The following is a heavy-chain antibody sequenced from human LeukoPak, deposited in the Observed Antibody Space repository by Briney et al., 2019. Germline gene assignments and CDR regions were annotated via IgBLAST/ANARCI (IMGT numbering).Heavy chain of an antibody. CDR3: ARLKFHDAFDI. CDR2: IYYSGST. CDR1: GGSISSSSYY. Sequence: SETLSLTCTVSGGSISSSSYYWGWIRQPPGKGLEWIGNIYYSGSTYYNPSLKSRVTISVDTSKNQFSLKLSSVTAADTAVYYCARLKFHDAFDIWGQGTMVTVSS. V-gene: IGHV4-39*01. J-gene: IGHJ3*02.